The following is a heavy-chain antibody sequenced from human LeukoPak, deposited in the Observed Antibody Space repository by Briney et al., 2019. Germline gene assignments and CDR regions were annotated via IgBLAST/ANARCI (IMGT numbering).Heavy chain of an antibody. Sequence: ASVKVSCKASGYTFTSYYMHWVRQAPGQGLEWMGWINPNSGGTNYAQKFQGRVTMTRDTSISTAYMELSRLRSDDTAVYYCARVLPAQGYFDYWGQGTLVTVSS. CDR2: INPNSGGT. CDR3: ARVLPAQGYFDY. CDR1: GYTFTSYY. J-gene: IGHJ4*02. V-gene: IGHV1-2*02.